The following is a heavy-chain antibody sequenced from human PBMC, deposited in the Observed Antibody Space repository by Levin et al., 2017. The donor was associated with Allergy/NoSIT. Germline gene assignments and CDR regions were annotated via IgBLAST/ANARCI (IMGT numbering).Heavy chain of an antibody. CDR3: ATYNWNNGREFDY. CDR2: IKHDGGEK. CDR1: GFTFSSYW. D-gene: IGHD1/OR15-1a*01. V-gene: IGHV3-7*01. Sequence: GGSLRLSCAASGFTFSSYWMTWVRQNPGKGLEWVANIKHDGGEKYYADSVRGRFTISRDNAKNSLYLQMNSLRADDTGVYYCATYNWNNGREFDYWGQGTLVTVSS. J-gene: IGHJ4*02.